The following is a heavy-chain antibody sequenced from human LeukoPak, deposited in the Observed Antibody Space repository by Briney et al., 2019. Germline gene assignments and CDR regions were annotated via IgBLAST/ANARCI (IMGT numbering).Heavy chain of an antibody. J-gene: IGHJ4*02. CDR2: IHIRGST. CDR1: GGSISNFY. V-gene: IGHV4-4*07. D-gene: IGHD6-19*01. Sequence: PSETLSLTCTVSGGSISNFYWGWIRQPAGKGLEWIGRIHIRGSTDYSPSLKSRDSMSVDTSKNQFFLRLRSVTAADTAVYYCVRDGTGDSSGWHLWGQGTLVTVSS. CDR3: VRDGTGDSSGWHL.